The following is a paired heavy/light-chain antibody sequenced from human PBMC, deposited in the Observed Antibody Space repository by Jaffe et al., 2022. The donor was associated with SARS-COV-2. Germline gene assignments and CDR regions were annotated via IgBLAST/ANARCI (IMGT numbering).Heavy chain of an antibody. CDR3: ARESHYSGWN. CDR2: ISGGGDT. J-gene: IGHJ4*02. V-gene: IGHV3-53*01. D-gene: IGHD6-19*01. CDR1: GFTVGNNY. Sequence: EVQLVESGGGLIQPGGSLRLSCAASGFTVGNNYMSWVRQAPGKGLEGVSFISGGGDTSYADSVRGRFTISRDNSKNTLYLQMNSLRADDTALYFCARESHYSGWNWGQGTLVTVSS.
Light chain of an antibody. V-gene: IGKV1-16*01. CDR2: AAS. Sequence: DIQMTQSPSSLSASVGDRVTITCRASQGISDYLAWFQQKPGKAPKSLIYAASNLQGGVPSRFSGSGSGTEFTLTISSLQPEDSATYYCQHYASSPRTFGQGTKVEIK. CDR1: QGISDY. CDR3: QHYASSPRT. J-gene: IGKJ1*01.